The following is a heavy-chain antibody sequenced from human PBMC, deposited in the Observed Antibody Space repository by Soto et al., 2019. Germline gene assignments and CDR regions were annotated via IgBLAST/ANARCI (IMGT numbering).Heavy chain of an antibody. CDR2: ISWDGGST. CDR1: GFTFDDYT. J-gene: IGHJ3*02. CDR3: APQGALDAFDI. Sequence: GGSLRLSCAASGFTFDDYTMHWVRQAPGKGLEWVSLISWDGGSTYYADSVKGRFTISRDNSKNSLYLQMNSLRTEDTALYYCAPQGALDAFDIWGQGTMVTVSS. V-gene: IGHV3-43*01.